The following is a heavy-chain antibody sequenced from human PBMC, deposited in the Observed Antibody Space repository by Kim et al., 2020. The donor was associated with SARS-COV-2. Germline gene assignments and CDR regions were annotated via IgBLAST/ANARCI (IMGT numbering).Heavy chain of an antibody. J-gene: IGHJ4*02. CDR2: IYISGST. V-gene: IGHV4-4*07. D-gene: IGHD3-10*01. Sequence: SETLSLTCTVSGGSISRYSWSWIRQPAGKGLEWIGRIYISGSTNYNPSLKSRVTMSVDTSKNQFSLKLSSVTATDTAVYYCVREDWYYYGSGSYSREIWGQGTLVTVSS. CDR1: GGSISRYS. CDR3: VREDWYYYGSGSYSREI.